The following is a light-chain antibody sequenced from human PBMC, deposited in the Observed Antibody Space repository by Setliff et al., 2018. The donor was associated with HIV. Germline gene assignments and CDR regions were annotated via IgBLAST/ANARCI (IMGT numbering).Light chain of an antibody. J-gene: IGLJ1*01. V-gene: IGLV2-23*02. CDR3: FSYAGSGTYV. Sequence: QSALTQPASVSGSPGQSITISCTGISSGVGDFQSVSWYQHHPGKVPKLIIFEVTQRPSGVSTRFSGSKSGNTASLTISGLQAEDEADYYCFSYAGSGTYVFGTGTKVTVL. CDR1: SSGVGDFQS. CDR2: EVT.